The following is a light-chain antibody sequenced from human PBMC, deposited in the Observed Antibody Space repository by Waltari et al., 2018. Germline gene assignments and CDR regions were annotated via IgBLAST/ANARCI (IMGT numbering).Light chain of an antibody. CDR3: QNHERLPAT. V-gene: IGKV3-20*01. Sequence: DIVLTQSPGTLSLSPGERATLSCRASQSIGRDLAWYQQKPDQAPRLLIYGASSRATGIPDRFSGSGSGTDFSLTISRLEPEDFAVYYCQNHERLPATFGQGTKVEIK. J-gene: IGKJ1*01. CDR2: GAS. CDR1: QSIGRD.